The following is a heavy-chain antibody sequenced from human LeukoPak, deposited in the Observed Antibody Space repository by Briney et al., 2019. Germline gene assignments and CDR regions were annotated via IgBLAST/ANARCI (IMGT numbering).Heavy chain of an antibody. D-gene: IGHD6-6*01. CDR3: ARDGGARPYSSSSKGTYYYYYMDV. V-gene: IGHV1-46*01. CDR2: INPSGGST. J-gene: IGHJ6*03. CDR1: GYTFSSYY. Sequence: ASVKVSCKASGYTFSSYYMHWVRQAPGQGLEWMGIINPSGGSTSYAQKFQGRVTMTRDMSTSTVYMELSSLRSEDTAVYYCARDGGARPYSSSSKGTYYYYYMDVWGKGTTVTVSS.